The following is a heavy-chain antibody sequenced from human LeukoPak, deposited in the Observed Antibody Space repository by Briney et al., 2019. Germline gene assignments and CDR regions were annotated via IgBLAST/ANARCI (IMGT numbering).Heavy chain of an antibody. J-gene: IGHJ4*02. V-gene: IGHV3-23*01. D-gene: IGHD3-10*01. Sequence: GGSLRLSCAASGFTFSSYAMSWVRQAPGKGLEWVSGISGSGGSTYYADSVKGRFTISRDTSKNTLYLQMNSLRAEDTAVYYCAKGSSSGSFSVFDYWGQGTLVPVSS. CDR3: AKGSSSGSFSVFDY. CDR2: ISGSGGST. CDR1: GFTFSSYA.